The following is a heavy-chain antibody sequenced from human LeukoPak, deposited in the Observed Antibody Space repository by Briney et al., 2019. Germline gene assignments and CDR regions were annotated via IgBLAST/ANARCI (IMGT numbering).Heavy chain of an antibody. V-gene: IGHV4-39*01. J-gene: IGHJ4*02. CDR3: ASLHAGYYDYVWGSYRSSEDDY. CDR2: IYYSGST. D-gene: IGHD3-16*02. CDR1: GGSISSSSYY. Sequence: SETLSLTCTVSGGSISSSSYYWGWIRQPPGKGLEWIGSIYYSGSTYYNPSLKSRVTISVDTSKNQFSLKLSSVTAADTAVYYCASLHAGYYDYVWGSYRSSEDDYWGQGTLVTVSS.